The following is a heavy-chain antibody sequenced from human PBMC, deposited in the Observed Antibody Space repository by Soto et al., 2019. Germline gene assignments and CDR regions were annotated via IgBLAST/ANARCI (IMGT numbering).Heavy chain of an antibody. CDR1: GYSFSSSW. V-gene: IGHV5-10-1*01. J-gene: IGHJ6*02. D-gene: IGHD4-17*01. CDR3: ATHSRYGDYYYGMDV. Sequence: RGESLKISCKGSGYSFSSSWITWVRQMPGKGLEWMGRIDPSDSYTNYSPSFQGHVTISADKSINTAYLQWNSLKASDTSMYYCATHSRYGDYYYGMDVWGQGTTVTVSS. CDR2: IDPSDSYT.